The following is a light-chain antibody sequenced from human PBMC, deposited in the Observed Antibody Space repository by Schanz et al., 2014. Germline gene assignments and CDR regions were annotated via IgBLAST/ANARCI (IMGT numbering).Light chain of an antibody. CDR2: GSS. J-gene: IGKJ2*01. Sequence: EVVLTQSPATLSLSPGERATLSCRASQIVSNDFAWYQQKPGQAPRLLIYGSSNRATGIPARFSGSGSGTEFTLTISSLQSEDFAVYFCQHYNNWPPLMYTFGQGTKLEIK. CDR3: QHYNNWPPLMYT. CDR1: QIVSND. V-gene: IGKV3-15*01.